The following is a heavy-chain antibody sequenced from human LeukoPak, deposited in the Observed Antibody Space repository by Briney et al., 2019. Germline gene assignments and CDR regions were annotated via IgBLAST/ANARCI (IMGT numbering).Heavy chain of an antibody. CDR2: ISYAGSNK. V-gene: IGHV3-30*18. CDR3: AKDLWRNQRGSAVDY. J-gene: IGHJ4*02. Sequence: GRSLRLSRAASGFTLSIYGMHWARHAPGKGLEWGAVISYAGSNKYYADSVKGRFTISRDNSKNTLYLQMNSLRAEDTAVYYCAKDLWRNQRGSAVDYWGQGTLVTVSS. CDR1: GFTLSIYG. D-gene: IGHD3-10*01.